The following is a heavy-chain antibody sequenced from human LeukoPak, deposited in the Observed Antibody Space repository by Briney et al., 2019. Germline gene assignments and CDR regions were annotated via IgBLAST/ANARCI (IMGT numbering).Heavy chain of an antibody. CDR2: ISYDGSNH. D-gene: IGHD6-19*01. V-gene: IGHV3-30*04. Sequence: PGGSLRLSCAASGFTFSSYAMHWVRQAPGKGLEWVAIISYDGSNHYYADSVKGRFTISRDNSKNTLYLQMNSLRAEDTAVYYCARDLESSGWTNDNFDYWGQGTLVTVSS. CDR1: GFTFSSYA. CDR3: ARDLESSGWTNDNFDY. J-gene: IGHJ4*02.